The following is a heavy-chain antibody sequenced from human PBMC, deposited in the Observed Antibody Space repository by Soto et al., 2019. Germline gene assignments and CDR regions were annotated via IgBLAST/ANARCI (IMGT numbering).Heavy chain of an antibody. CDR3: ARDRGCSSSSCSNFDY. CDR2: MKQDGSEK. J-gene: IGHJ4*02. CDR1: GFTFSSYW. V-gene: IGHV3-7*04. Sequence: GSLRLSCAASGFTFSSYWMSWVRQAPGKGLEWVANMKQDGSEKYYVDSVKGRFTISRDNAKNSLYLQMNSPRAEDTAVYYCARDRGCSSSSCSNFDYWGQGTLVTVSS. D-gene: IGHD2-2*01.